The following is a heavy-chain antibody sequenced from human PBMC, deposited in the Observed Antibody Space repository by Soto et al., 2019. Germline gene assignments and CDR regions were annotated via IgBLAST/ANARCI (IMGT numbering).Heavy chain of an antibody. CDR2: ISDSGSTT. CDR3: AKHQIAMIVVKIYFGA. D-gene: IGHD3-22*01. V-gene: IGHV3-23*04. CDR1: GFTFSDYA. Sequence: EVHLVESGGGLVQPGGSLRLSCAGSGFTFSDYAMTWVRQAPGKGLEWVSSISDSGSTTYYADSVKGRFTISRDNSNNTLYLQMNTLRAEDTAVYYCAKHQIAMIVVKIYFGAWGQGTTVTVSS. J-gene: IGHJ3*01.